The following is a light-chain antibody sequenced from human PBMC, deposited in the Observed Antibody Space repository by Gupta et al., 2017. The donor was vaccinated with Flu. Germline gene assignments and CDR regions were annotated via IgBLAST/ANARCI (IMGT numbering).Light chain of an antibody. J-gene: IGKJ1*01. V-gene: IGKV1-39*01. CDR1: QSISTY. Sequence: PSSLSASVGDRVTITCRASQSISTYLNWYQQKLGKAPKLLIYAASTLQSGVPSRFSGSGSGTDFTLTISSLQSEDFATYYCQQTYSTPRTFGQGTKVEIK. CDR3: QQTYSTPRT. CDR2: AAS.